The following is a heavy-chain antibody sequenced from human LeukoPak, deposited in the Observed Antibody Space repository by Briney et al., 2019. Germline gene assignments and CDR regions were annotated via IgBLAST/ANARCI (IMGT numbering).Heavy chain of an antibody. CDR2: INPYYGNT. J-gene: IGHJ4*02. CDR1: GYTFTSYG. CDR3: ARASRFVGFDY. D-gene: IGHD1-26*01. V-gene: IGHV1-18*01. Sequence: ASVKVSCKASGYTFTSYGISWVRQAPGQGLEWMGWINPYYGNTNYAQKLQGRVTMTTDTPTSTAYMELRSLRSDDTAVYYCARASRFVGFDYWGQGTLVTVSS.